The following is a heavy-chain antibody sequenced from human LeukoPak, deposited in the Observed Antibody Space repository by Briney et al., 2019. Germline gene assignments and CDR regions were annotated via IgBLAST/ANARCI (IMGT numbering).Heavy chain of an antibody. CDR3: AYYYDSSGYYGSPDSPFDY. CDR1: GYTFTGYY. Sequence: ASVKVSCKASGYTFTGYYMHWVRQAPGQGLEWMGWINPNSGGTNYAQKFQGRVTMTRDTSISTAYMELSRLRSDDTAVYYCAYYYDSSGYYGSPDSPFDYWGQGTLVTVSS. V-gene: IGHV1-2*02. D-gene: IGHD3-22*01. CDR2: INPNSGGT. J-gene: IGHJ4*02.